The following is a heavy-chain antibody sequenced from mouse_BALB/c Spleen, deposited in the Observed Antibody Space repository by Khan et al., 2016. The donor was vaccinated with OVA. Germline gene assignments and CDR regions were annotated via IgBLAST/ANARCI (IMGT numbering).Heavy chain of an antibody. CDR3: ARGNGGDFDY. J-gene: IGHJ2*01. D-gene: IGHD2-1*01. Sequence: EVQLQESGPGLVKPSQSLSLTCTVTGYSFTTDYAWNWIRQFPGNKLEWMGYIRYSGNTKYNPSLKSRTSITRDTSKNQFFLQLKSVTSEDSARYDCARGNGGDFDYWGQGTTLTVSS. CDR1: GYSFTTDYA. CDR2: IRYSGNT. V-gene: IGHV3-2*02.